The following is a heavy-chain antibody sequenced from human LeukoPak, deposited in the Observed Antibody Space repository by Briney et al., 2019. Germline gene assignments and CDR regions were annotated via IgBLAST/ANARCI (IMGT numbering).Heavy chain of an antibody. Sequence: SSQTLSLTCTVSGGSISSGGYYWSWIRQPPGKGLEWIGYIYYSGSTNYNPSLKSRVTISVDTSKNQFSLKLSSVTAADTAVYYCARFRGPLAAAGINYFDYWGQGTLVTVSS. CDR1: GGSISSGGYY. CDR3: ARFRGPLAAAGINYFDY. CDR2: IYYSGST. D-gene: IGHD6-13*01. J-gene: IGHJ4*02. V-gene: IGHV4-61*08.